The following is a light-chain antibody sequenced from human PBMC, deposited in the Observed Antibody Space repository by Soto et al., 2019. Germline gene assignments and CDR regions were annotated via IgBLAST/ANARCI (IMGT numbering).Light chain of an antibody. CDR3: SSYADSKNLEVV. Sequence: QSALTQPPSASGSPGQSVTISCTGTSSDVGSCNYVSWYQQHPGKAPKLMIYEVIKRPSGVPDRFSGSKSGNTAFLTVSGLQAEDEADYYCSSYADSKNLEVVFGGGTKLTV. CDR1: SSDVGSCNY. J-gene: IGLJ2*01. V-gene: IGLV2-8*01. CDR2: EVI.